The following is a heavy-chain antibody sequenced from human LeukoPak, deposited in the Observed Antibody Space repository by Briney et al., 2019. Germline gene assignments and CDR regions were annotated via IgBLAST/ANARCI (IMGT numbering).Heavy chain of an antibody. CDR3: ARVIYYDSSGHPYYFDY. CDR1: GYTFTSYA. V-gene: IGHV1-8*02. J-gene: IGHJ4*02. CDR2: MNPNSGNT. Sequence: ASVKVSCKASGYTFTSYAMHWVRQAPGQGLEGMGWMNPNSGNTGYAQKFQGRVTMTRNTSISTAYMELSSLRSEDTAVYYCARVIYYDSSGHPYYFDYWGQGTLVTVSS. D-gene: IGHD3-22*01.